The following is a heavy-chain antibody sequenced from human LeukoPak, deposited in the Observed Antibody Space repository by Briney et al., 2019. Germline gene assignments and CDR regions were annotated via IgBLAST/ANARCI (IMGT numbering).Heavy chain of an antibody. D-gene: IGHD4-11*01. CDR1: GGSISSYY. J-gene: IGHJ6*02. Sequence: SETLSLTCTVSGGSISSYYWSWIRQPPGKGLEWIGYIYYSGSTNYSPSLKSRATISVDTSKNQFSLKLSSVTAADTAVYYCARSNYHPLSYYYYGMDVWGQGTTVTVSS. V-gene: IGHV4-59*01. CDR2: IYYSGST. CDR3: ARSNYHPLSYYYYGMDV.